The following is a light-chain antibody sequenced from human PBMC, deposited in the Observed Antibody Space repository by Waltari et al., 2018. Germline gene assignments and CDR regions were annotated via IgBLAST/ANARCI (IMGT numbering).Light chain of an antibody. Sequence: DIQVTQSPSTLSVSVGDRVTITCRAIQSINSWLAWYQQKPGKAPKLLIQKASTLQSGVPSRFSGSGSGTEFILTISSLQPDDFAIYYCQQYNSPPMTFGQGTRLE. J-gene: IGKJ5*01. V-gene: IGKV1-5*03. CDR3: QQYNSPPMT. CDR2: KAS. CDR1: QSINSW.